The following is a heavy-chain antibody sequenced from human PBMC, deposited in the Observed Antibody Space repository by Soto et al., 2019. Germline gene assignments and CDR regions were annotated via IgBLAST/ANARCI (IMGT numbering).Heavy chain of an antibody. J-gene: IGHJ6*02. CDR3: ARDLGIAAAGTYLSYYGMDV. CDR1: GYTFTGYY. CDR2: INPNSGGT. V-gene: IGHV1-2*04. Sequence: ASVKVSCKASGYTFTGYYMHWVRQAKGQGLEWMGWINPNSGGTNYAQKFQGWVTMTRDTSISTAYMELSRLRSDDTAVYYCARDLGIAAAGTYLSYYGMDVWGQGTTVTVSS. D-gene: IGHD6-13*01.